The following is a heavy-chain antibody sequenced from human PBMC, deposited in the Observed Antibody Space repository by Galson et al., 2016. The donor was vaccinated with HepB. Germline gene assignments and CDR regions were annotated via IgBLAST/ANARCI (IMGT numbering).Heavy chain of an antibody. CDR3: ARGLDY. Sequence: SLRLSCAASGFTFSTYGMNWVRQAPGKGLEWVSYINSSSGTKYYADSVKGSFTLSSDNAKNSLYMQMNSLRVEDTAVYYCARGLDYWGQGTLVTVSS. V-gene: IGHV3-48*01. CDR2: INSSSGTK. J-gene: IGHJ4*02. CDR1: GFTFSTYG.